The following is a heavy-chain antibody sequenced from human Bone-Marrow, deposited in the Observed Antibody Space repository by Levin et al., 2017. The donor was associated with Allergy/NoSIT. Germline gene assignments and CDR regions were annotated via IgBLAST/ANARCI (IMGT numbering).Heavy chain of an antibody. CDR2: ISDKSTTI. J-gene: IGHJ4*02. V-gene: IGHV3-48*01. CDR1: GFTFSTYS. CDR3: ARGGNWYSLSDY. Sequence: PGGSLRLSCAASGFTFSTYSMHWVRQAPGKGLEWVSYISDKSTTIHYADSVKGRFTISRDNAKNSLFLHMNSLRAEDTALYYCARGGNWYSLSDYWGQGTLVTVSS. D-gene: IGHD2-21*02.